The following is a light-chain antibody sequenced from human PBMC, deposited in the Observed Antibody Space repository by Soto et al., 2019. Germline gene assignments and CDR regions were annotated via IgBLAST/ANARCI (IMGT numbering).Light chain of an antibody. Sequence: DIQLTQSPSSLSASVGDKVTITCRASQSIRSYLNWVQQKPGKAPKLLIYDASSLQTGVPSRFSGSGSGTDFTFTISSLQPEDIATYYCQQYDNLPPGDTFGGGTKVDIK. CDR1: QSIRSY. J-gene: IGKJ4*01. V-gene: IGKV1-33*01. CDR2: DAS. CDR3: QQYDNLPPGDT.